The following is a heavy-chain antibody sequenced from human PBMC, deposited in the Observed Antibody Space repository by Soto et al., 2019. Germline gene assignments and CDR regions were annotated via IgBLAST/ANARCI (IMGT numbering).Heavy chain of an antibody. CDR1: GFTFSSYS. Sequence: GGSLRLSCAASGFTFSSYSMNWVRQAPGKGLEWVSSISSSSSYIYYADSVKGRFTISRDNAKNSLYLQMNSLRAEDTAVYYCARASSTPRHYFDYWGQGTLVTVSS. CDR3: ARASSTPRHYFDY. J-gene: IGHJ4*02. D-gene: IGHD2-2*01. V-gene: IGHV3-21*01. CDR2: ISSSSSYI.